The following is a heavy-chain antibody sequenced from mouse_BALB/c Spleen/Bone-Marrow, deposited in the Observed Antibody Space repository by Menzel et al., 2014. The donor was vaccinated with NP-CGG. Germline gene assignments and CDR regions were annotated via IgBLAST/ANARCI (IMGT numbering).Heavy chain of an antibody. V-gene: IGHV1S34*01. CDR3: ATGSSYWYFDV. J-gene: IGHJ1*01. D-gene: IGHD1-1*01. CDR1: GYSFXGYY. CDR2: ISCYNGAT. Sequence: LVKTGASVKISCKASGYSFXGYYMHWVKQSHGKSLEWIGYISCYNGATSYNQKFKGKATFTVDTSSSTAYMQFNSLTSEDSAVYYCATGSSYWYFDVWGAGTTVTVSS.